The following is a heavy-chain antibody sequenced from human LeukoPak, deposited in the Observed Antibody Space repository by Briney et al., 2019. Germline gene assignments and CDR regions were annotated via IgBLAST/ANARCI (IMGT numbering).Heavy chain of an antibody. D-gene: IGHD2-2*01. CDR3: ARDVVVPAATGSWFDP. Sequence: ASVKVSCKASGYTFTGYYMHWVRQAPGQGLEWMGWINPNSGGTNYAQKFQGRVTMTRDTSISTAYMELSRLRSDDTAVYYCARDVVVPAATGSWFDPWGQGTLVTVSS. CDR2: INPNSGGT. V-gene: IGHV1-2*02. CDR1: GYTFTGYY. J-gene: IGHJ5*02.